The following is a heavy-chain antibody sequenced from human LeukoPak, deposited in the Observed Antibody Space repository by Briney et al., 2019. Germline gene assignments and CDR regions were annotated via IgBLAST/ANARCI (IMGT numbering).Heavy chain of an antibody. CDR3: ARTGRTNNLEFDY. CDR2: IYPGDSDT. J-gene: IGHJ4*02. Sequence: GESLKISCKGSGYSFTSYWIGWVRQMPGKVLEWMGIIYPGDSDTRYSPSFQGQVTISADKSISTAYLQWSSLKASDTAMYYCARTGRTNNLEFDYWGQGTLVTVSS. V-gene: IGHV5-51*01. D-gene: IGHD3-10*01. CDR1: GYSFTSYW.